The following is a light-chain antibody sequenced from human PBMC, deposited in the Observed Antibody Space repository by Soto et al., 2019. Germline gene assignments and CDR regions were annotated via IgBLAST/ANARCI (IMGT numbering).Light chain of an antibody. CDR2: AAS. J-gene: IGKJ2*01. V-gene: IGKV1-8*01. CDR1: QGIGSY. CDR3: QQYYNFPFT. Sequence: AIRMTQSPSSFSASTGDRVTITCRASQGIGSYLAWFQQKSGTAPQLLIYAASTLQSGIPSRFSGSGSGTDFTLTISCLQYEDFATYYCQQYYNFPFTFGQGTKLEVK.